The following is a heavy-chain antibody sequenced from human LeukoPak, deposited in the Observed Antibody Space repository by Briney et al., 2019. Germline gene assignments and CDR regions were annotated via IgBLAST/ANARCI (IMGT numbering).Heavy chain of an antibody. CDR3: ARVQTPYDSSGYYPRHAFDI. CDR2: IYYSGST. D-gene: IGHD3-22*01. V-gene: IGHV4-59*08. CDR1: GGSISSYY. J-gene: IGHJ3*02. Sequence: SETLSLTCTVSGGSISSYYWSWIRQPPGKGLEWIGYIYYSGSTNYNPSLKSRVTISVDTSKNQFSLKLSSVTAADTAVYYCARVQTPYDSSGYYPRHAFDIWGQGTMVTVSS.